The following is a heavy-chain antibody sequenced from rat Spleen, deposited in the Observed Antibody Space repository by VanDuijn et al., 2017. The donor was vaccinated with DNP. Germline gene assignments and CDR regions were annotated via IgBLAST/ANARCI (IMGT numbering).Heavy chain of an antibody. Sequence: VQLVESGGGLVQPGRSLKVSCAASGFVFSDYNMAWVRQGPKKGLEWVATIVHDGSRTYYRDSVKGRFTISRDNAKNTLHLQMDSLRSEDTATYYCTTLNFYASLAEYFDFWGQGVMVTVSS. CDR1: GFVFSDYN. D-gene: IGHD1-12*01. CDR2: IVHDGSRT. V-gene: IGHV5S10*01. J-gene: IGHJ2*01. CDR3: TTLNFYASLAEYFDF.